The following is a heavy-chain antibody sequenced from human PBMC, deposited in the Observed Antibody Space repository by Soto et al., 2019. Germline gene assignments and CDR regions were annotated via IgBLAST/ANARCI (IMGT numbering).Heavy chain of an antibody. Sequence: QFQLVQSGAEVKKPGASVKVSCKASGYTFTSYGISWVRQAPGQGLERMGWISIYNGNAMYAQKVQGRVTMTTDISTSTAYMELRSMRPDDTSVYYCARDRHYGVNSGYLDSWGQGTLVSVSS. CDR2: ISIYNGNA. J-gene: IGHJ4*02. V-gene: IGHV1-18*01. CDR1: GYTFTSYG. CDR3: ARDRHYGVNSGYLDS. D-gene: IGHD4-17*01.